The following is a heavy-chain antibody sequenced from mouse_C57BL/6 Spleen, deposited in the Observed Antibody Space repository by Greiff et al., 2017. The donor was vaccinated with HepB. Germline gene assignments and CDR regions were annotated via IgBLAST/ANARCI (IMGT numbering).Heavy chain of an antibody. J-gene: IGHJ3*01. CDR3: ANWDGAY. D-gene: IGHD4-1*01. Sequence: EVKLQQSGPELVKPGASVKISCKASGYTFTDYYMNWVKQSHGKSLEWIGDINPNNGGTSYNQKFKGKATLTVDKSSSTAYMELRSLTSEDSAVYYCANWDGAYWGQGTLVTVSA. V-gene: IGHV1-26*01. CDR2: INPNNGGT. CDR1: GYTFTDYY.